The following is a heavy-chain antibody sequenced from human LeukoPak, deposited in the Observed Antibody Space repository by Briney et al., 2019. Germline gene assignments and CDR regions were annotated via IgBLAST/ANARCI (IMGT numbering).Heavy chain of an antibody. CDR3: ARGANNGESQHSDY. Sequence: GGSLRLSCAASGFTFDDYGMSWVRQAPGKGLEWVSGINWNGGSTGYADSVKGRFTISRDNAKNSLYLQMNSLRAEDTALYYCARGANNGESQHSDYWGQRTLVTVSS. V-gene: IGHV3-20*04. CDR2: INWNGGST. CDR1: GFTFDDYG. J-gene: IGHJ4*02. D-gene: IGHD3-10*01.